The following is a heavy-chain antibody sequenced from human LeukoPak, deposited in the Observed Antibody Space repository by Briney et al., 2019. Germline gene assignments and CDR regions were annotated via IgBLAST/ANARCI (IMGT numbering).Heavy chain of an antibody. CDR2: INHSGST. CDR1: GGSFSGYY. Sequence: SETLSLTCAVYGGSFSGYYWSWIRQPPGKGLEWIGEINHSGSTNYNPSLKSRVTISVDTSKNQFSLKLSSVTAADTAVYYCARGYHCSSTSCYFRYWGQGTLVTVSS. V-gene: IGHV4-34*01. J-gene: IGHJ4*02. D-gene: IGHD2-2*01. CDR3: ARGYHCSSTSCYFRY.